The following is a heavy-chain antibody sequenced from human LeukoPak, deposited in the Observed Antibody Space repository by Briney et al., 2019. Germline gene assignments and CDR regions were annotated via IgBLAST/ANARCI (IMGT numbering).Heavy chain of an antibody. CDR1: GDSVSSDSAA. CDR3: ARGWLGSGLDY. D-gene: IGHD6-19*01. CDR2: TYYSSKWYK. Sequence: SQTLSLTCAISGDSVSSDSAAWNWIRQSPSIGLEWLGRTYYSSKWYKDYAVSVKSRITLNPDTSKNQFSLLLNSVTPEDTAVYYCARGWLGSGLDYWGQGTLATVSS. V-gene: IGHV6-1*01. J-gene: IGHJ4*02.